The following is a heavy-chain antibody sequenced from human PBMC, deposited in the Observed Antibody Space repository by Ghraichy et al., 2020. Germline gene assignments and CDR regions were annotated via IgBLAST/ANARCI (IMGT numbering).Heavy chain of an antibody. D-gene: IGHD6-19*01. V-gene: IGHV4-59*01. Sequence: SETLSLTCTVSGGSISSYYWSWIRQPPGKGLEWIGYIYYSGSTNYNPSLKSRVTISVDTSKNQFSLKLSSVTAADTAVYYCARAMAGDGWYFDLWGRGTLVTVSS. CDR1: GGSISSYY. J-gene: IGHJ2*01. CDR2: IYYSGST. CDR3: ARAMAGDGWYFDL.